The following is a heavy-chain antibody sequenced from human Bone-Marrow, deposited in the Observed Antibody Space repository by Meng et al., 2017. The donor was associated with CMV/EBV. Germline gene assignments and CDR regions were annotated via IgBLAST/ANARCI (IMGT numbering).Heavy chain of an antibody. CDR3: ARGRYCSSTSCYLSSFDY. V-gene: IGHV1-69*10. Sequence: SVKVSCKASGGTFSSYAISWVRQAPGQGLEWMGGIIPILGIANYAQKFQGRVTITADESASTAYMALSSLRSEDTAVYYCARGRYCSSTSCYLSSFDYWGQGTLVTVYS. CDR2: IIPILGIA. J-gene: IGHJ4*02. D-gene: IGHD2-2*01. CDR1: GGTFSSYA.